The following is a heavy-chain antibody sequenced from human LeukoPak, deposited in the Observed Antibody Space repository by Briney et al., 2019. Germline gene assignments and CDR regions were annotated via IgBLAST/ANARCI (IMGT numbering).Heavy chain of an antibody. Sequence: SETLSLTCTVSGYSISSGYYWGWIRQPPGKGLEWIGSIYHSGSTYYNPSLKSRVTISVDTSKNQFSLKLSSVTAADTAVYYCARVSRDRAFDIWGQGTMVTVSS. D-gene: IGHD2-15*01. CDR3: ARVSRDRAFDI. V-gene: IGHV4-38-2*02. CDR2: IYHSGST. J-gene: IGHJ3*02. CDR1: GYSISSGYY.